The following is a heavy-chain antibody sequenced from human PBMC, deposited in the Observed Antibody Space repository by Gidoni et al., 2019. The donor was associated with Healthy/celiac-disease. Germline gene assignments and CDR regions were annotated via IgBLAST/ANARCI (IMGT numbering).Heavy chain of an antibody. D-gene: IGHD3-10*01. V-gene: IGHV3-23*01. Sequence: EVQLLESGGGLVQPGGSLRPYCAASGFTFSSYAMSWVRQAPGKGLEWVSLINDSGDSRYYADSVKGRFTISRDNSRNTLYLQMNSLRAEDTAVYYCAGDWFYVVYWGQGTLVTVSS. CDR3: AGDWFYVVY. J-gene: IGHJ4*02. CDR1: GFTFSSYA. CDR2: INDSGDSR.